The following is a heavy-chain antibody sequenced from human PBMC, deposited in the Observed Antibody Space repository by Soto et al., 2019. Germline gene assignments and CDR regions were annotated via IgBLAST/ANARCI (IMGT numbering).Heavy chain of an antibody. CDR3: ARPYGGNHLYFDY. V-gene: IGHV5-51*01. D-gene: IGHD2-15*01. Sequence: GASLKISCQGSGYSFTSYWIGWVRQMHGKGLEWMGIIYPGDSDTRYSPSFQGQVTIPADKSISTAYLQWISLQASDTAMYYCARPYGGNHLYFDYWGQGTLVTVSS. CDR2: IYPGDSDT. CDR1: GYSFTSYW. J-gene: IGHJ4*02.